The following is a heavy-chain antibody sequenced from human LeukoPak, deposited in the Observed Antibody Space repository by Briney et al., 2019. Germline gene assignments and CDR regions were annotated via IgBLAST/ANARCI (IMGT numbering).Heavy chain of an antibody. CDR2: MNPNSGKT. CDR3: ARVGDPYGSGTFYYMDV. CDR1: GYTFTSYD. D-gene: IGHD3-10*01. Sequence: ASVRVSCKASGYTFTSYDINWVRQAPGQGLEWMGLMNPNSGKTGYAQKFQGRVTMTRDTSTSTVYMELSSLRSEDTAVYYCARVGDPYGSGTFYYMDVWGKGTTVTVSS. J-gene: IGHJ6*03. V-gene: IGHV1-8*02.